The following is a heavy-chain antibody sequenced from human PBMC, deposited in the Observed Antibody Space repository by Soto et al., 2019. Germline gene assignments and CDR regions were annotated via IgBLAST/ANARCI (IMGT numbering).Heavy chain of an antibody. Sequence: ASVKVSCKASGYTFTSYAIHWLRQAPGQRLEWMGWINGGSGNTKYSQNFQGRVTLTRDTSASTAYMELSSLTFEDTAVYYCATGVASPSSNYYYGMNVWGQGNTVTVSS. J-gene: IGHJ6*02. V-gene: IGHV1-3*01. CDR2: INGGSGNT. D-gene: IGHD6-13*01. CDR1: GYTFTSYA. CDR3: ATGVASPSSNYYYGMNV.